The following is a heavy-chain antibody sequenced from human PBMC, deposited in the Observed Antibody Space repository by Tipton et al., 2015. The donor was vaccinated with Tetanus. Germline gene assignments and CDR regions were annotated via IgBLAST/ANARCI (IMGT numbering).Heavy chain of an antibody. J-gene: IGHJ5*02. Sequence: GLVKPSETLSLTCIVSGGSISTYYWSWIRQRPGKGLEWIGYIYYSGNSYYNPSLKSRVTISIDTSKTQFSLKLSSVTAANTAVYYWARGRGSPLYGKVLHDPHWFDPWGQGTLVTVSA. CDR1: GGSISTYY. CDR3: ARGRGSPLYGKVLHDPHWFDP. V-gene: IGHV4-59*06. CDR2: IYYSGNS. D-gene: IGHD6-13*01.